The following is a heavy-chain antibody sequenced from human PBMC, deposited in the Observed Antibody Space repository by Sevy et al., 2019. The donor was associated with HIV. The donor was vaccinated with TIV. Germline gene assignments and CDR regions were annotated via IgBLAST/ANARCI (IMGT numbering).Heavy chain of an antibody. V-gene: IGHV5-51*01. J-gene: IGHJ6*02. D-gene: IGHD3-22*01. CDR2: IYPGDSDT. CDR3: ARGSNGDYYDSSGYYRHYYYGMDV. CDR1: GYSFTSYW. Sequence: GESLKISCKGSGYSFTSYWIGWVRQMPGKGLEWMGIIYPGDSDTRYSPSFQGQVTISADKSIGTAYLQWSSLKASDTAMYYCARGSNGDYYDSSGYYRHYYYGMDVWGQGTTVTVSS.